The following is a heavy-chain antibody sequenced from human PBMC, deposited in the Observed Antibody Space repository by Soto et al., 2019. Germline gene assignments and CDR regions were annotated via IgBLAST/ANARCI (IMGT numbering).Heavy chain of an antibody. CDR3: ARLTSIAARPGLFHGMDV. CDR2: INQIGGT. V-gene: IGHV4-34*01. CDR1: AGSFSGYY. D-gene: IGHD6-6*01. Sequence: SETLSLTCAVYAGSFSGYYWSWIRQPPGKGLEWIGEINQIGGTNYNPSLKRRVTISVDTSKNQFSLKLSSVTAADTAVYYCARLTSIAARPGLFHGMDVWGQGTTVTVSS. J-gene: IGHJ6*02.